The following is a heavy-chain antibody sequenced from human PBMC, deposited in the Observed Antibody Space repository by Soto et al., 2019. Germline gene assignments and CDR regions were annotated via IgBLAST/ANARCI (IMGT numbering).Heavy chain of an antibody. Sequence: SETLSLTCTVSGGSISSDGNYWSWIRQHPGKGLEWIGYIYYSGSTNYNPSLKSRVTISVDTSKTQFSLKLNSVTAADTAVYYCARARMVRGIMYDYGMDVWGQGTTVTVSS. J-gene: IGHJ6*01. CDR3: ARARMVRGIMYDYGMDV. CDR2: IYYSGST. V-gene: IGHV4-31*03. D-gene: IGHD3-10*01. CDR1: GGSISSDGNY.